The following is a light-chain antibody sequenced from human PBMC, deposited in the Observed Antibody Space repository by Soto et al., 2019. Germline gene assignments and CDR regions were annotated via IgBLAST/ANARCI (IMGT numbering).Light chain of an antibody. J-gene: IGLJ1*01. Sequence: QSALTQPASVSGSPGQSITISCTGTSSDVVGYNYVSWYQHHPGKAPKLMIYDVSSRPSGVSNRFSGSKSGNTASLTISGLQPEDEADYYCCSYTTSNTRQIVFGTGTKVTVL. CDR1: SSDVVGYNY. V-gene: IGLV2-14*03. CDR3: CSYTTSNTRQIV. CDR2: DVS.